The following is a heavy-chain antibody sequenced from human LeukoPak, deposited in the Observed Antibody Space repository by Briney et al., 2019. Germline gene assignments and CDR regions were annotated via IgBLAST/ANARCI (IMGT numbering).Heavy chain of an antibody. J-gene: IGHJ4*02. CDR1: GFTFSSYA. CDR2: ISYDGSNK. V-gene: IGHV3-30*18. CDR3: AKDPYYYDSSGYYPN. Sequence: GGSLRLSCAASGFTFSSYAMSWVRQAPGKGLEWVAVISYDGSNKYYADSVKGRFTISRDNSKNTLYLQMDSLRAEDTAVYYCAKDPYYYDSSGYYPNWGQGTLVTVSS. D-gene: IGHD3-22*01.